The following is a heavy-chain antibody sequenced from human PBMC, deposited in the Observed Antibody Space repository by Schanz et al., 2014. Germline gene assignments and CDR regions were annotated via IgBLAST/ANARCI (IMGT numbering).Heavy chain of an antibody. Sequence: EGQLAESGGGLVQPGGSLRLSCAASGFTFNSYAMTWVRQAPGKGLEWVSSISHSGGSTYYADSVKGRFTISRDNSKNTLYLQMNSLRAEDTAVYYCAKDPSHGDYDYYFDYWGQGTLVTVSS. CDR1: GFTFNSYA. J-gene: IGHJ4*02. CDR2: ISHSGGST. CDR3: AKDPSHGDYDYYFDY. V-gene: IGHV3-23*04. D-gene: IGHD3-22*01.